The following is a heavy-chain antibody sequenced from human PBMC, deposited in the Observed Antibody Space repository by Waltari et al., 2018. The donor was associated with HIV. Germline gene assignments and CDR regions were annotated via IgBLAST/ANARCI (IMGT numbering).Heavy chain of an antibody. CDR3: RTSSDYGDPPVDY. CDR1: GYTFSNAC. Sequence: EVQLVESGGGLVKPGGFIRLYCAASGYTFSNACMSWVRQAPGKGLEGVGRIKSKSDGGTTYAAPVKGRFIISRNDSKNMLYLQMKSLKTEDTAVYYCRTSSDYGDPPVDYWGQGTLVTVSS. V-gene: IGHV3-15*01. CDR2: IKSKSDGGTT. J-gene: IGHJ4*02. D-gene: IGHD4-17*01.